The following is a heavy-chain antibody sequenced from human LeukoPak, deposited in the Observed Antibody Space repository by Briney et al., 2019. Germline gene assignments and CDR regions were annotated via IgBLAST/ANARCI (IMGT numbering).Heavy chain of an antibody. Sequence: GASVKVSCKASGGTFSSYAISWVRQAPGQGLEWMGGIIPIFGTANYAQKFQGRVTITADESTSTAYMELSSLRSEDTAVYYCARDIWAFGQNYNWFDPWGQGTLVTVSS. CDR2: IIPIFGTA. V-gene: IGHV1-69*13. J-gene: IGHJ5*02. CDR1: GGTFSSYA. D-gene: IGHD1-7*01. CDR3: ARDIWAFGQNYNWFDP.